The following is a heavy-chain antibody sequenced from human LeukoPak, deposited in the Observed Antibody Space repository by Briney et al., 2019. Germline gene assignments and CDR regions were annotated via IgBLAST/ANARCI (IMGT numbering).Heavy chain of an antibody. CDR3: AIGSDSSGYGGDFDY. J-gene: IGHJ4*02. Sequence: SETLSLTCAVYGGSFSGYYWSWIRQPPGKGLEWIGEINHSGSTNYNPSLKSRVTISVDTSKNQFSLKLSSVTAADTAVYYCAIGSDSSGYGGDFDYWGQGTLVTVSS. CDR2: INHSGST. V-gene: IGHV4-34*01. D-gene: IGHD3-22*01. CDR1: GGSFSGYY.